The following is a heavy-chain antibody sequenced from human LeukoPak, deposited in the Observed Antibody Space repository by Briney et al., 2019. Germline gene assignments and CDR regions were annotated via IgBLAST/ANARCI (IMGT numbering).Heavy chain of an antibody. Sequence: GGSLRLSCAASGFTFSSYAMSWVRQAPGKGLEWVSAISGSGGSTYYADSVKGRFTISRDNSKNTLYLQMNSLRAEDTAVYYCAKFENSQYCSSTSCPFDYWGQGTLVTVSS. CDR2: ISGSGGST. CDR1: GFTFSSYA. J-gene: IGHJ4*02. D-gene: IGHD2-2*01. CDR3: AKFENSQYCSSTSCPFDY. V-gene: IGHV3-23*01.